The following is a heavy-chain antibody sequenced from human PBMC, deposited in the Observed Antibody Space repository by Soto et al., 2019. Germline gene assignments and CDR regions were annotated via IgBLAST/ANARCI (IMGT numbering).Heavy chain of an antibody. Sequence: PVGSLRLSCAASGFTFSSYAMHWVRQAPGKGLEGVAVISYEGSNKYYADSVKGRSTIARDNSKNTLYLQMNSLRAEDTAVYYCARGAGITIFGVVIGDNWFDPWGQGTLVTVSS. CDR3: ARGAGITIFGVVIGDNWFDP. CDR2: ISYEGSNK. CDR1: GFTFSSYA. V-gene: IGHV3-30-3*01. D-gene: IGHD3-3*01. J-gene: IGHJ5*02.